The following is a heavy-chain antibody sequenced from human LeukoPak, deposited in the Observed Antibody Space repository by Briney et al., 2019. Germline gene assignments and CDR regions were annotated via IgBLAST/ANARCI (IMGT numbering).Heavy chain of an antibody. CDR2: ISGGGGNI. CDR3: ARSENDAFDI. J-gene: IGHJ3*02. CDR1: GFIFSSYS. Sequence: GGSLRLSCAASGFIFSSYSMNWVRQAPGKGLEWISYISGGGGNIHYADSVEGRFTISRDNAKNSVYLQMNSLRAEDSAVYYCARSENDAFDIWGQGTMVTVSS. V-gene: IGHV3-48*01.